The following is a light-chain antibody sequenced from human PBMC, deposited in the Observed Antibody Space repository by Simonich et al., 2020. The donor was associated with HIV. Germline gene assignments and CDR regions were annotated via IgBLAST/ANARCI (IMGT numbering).Light chain of an antibody. Sequence: EIVMTQSPATLSVSPGERATLPCRASQNIAGNLAWYQHKPGQAPRLLIYYASTRATGVPARFSGSGFGTDFTLTISSMQSEDFAVYYCQQYNNWPSPFTFGPDRSGYQT. V-gene: IGKV3-15*01. CDR1: QNIAGN. CDR2: YAS. J-gene: IGKJ3*01. CDR3: QQYNNWPSPFT.